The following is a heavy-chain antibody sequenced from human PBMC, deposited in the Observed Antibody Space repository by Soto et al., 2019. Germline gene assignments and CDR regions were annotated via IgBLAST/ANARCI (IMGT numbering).Heavy chain of an antibody. CDR2: ISAYNGNT. CDR1: GYTFTSYG. J-gene: IGHJ6*02. V-gene: IGHV1-18*01. Sequence: QVQLVQSGAEVKKPGASVKVSCKASGYTFTSYGISWVRQAPGQGLEWMGWISAYNGNTNYAQKLKGRVTMTTDTTTSTAHMELRSLRSDDTAVYYCARMRFGELWHGMDVWGQGTTVTVSS. CDR3: ARMRFGELWHGMDV. D-gene: IGHD3-10*01.